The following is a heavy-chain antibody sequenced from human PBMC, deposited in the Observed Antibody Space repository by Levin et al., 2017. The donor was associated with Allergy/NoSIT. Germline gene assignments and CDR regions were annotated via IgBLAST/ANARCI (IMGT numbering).Heavy chain of an antibody. CDR2: IGWNSDTV. J-gene: IGHJ6*01. Sequence: SLRLSCVASGFTFRDYAMHWVRQTPGKGLEWVSGIGWNSDTVDYADSVRGRFTISRDNAKNSLYLQMNSLRPEDTALYFCAKDIRDGLYYFYGMDVWGLGTTVTVSS. D-gene: IGHD5-24*01. CDR1: GFTFRDYA. CDR3: AKDIRDGLYYFYGMDV. V-gene: IGHV3-9*01.